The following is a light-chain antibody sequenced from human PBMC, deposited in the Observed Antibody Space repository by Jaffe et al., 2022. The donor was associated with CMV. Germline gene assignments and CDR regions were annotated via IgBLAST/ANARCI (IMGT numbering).Light chain of an antibody. CDR3: QQYNSFSSM. CDR2: KAS. CDR1: QNINNW. J-gene: IGKJ1*01. V-gene: IGKV1-5*03. Sequence: DIQMTQFPSTLAASVGDRVTITCRASQNINNWLAWYQQKPGKAPKVLIYKASNLESGVPSRFSGSGSGTEFTLTISSLQPDDFATYYCQQYNSFSSMFGQGTKVEIK.